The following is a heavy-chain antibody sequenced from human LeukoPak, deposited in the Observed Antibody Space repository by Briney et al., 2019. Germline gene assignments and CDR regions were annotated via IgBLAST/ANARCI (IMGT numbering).Heavy chain of an antibody. CDR3: AKDIRRRDGYNGAFDI. CDR1: GFTFDDYA. V-gene: IGHV3-9*01. Sequence: GGSLRLSCAASGFTFDDYAMHWVRQAPGKGLEWVSGISWNSGSIGYADSVKGRFTISRDNAKNSLYLQMNSLRAEDTALYYCAKDIRRRDGYNGAFDIWGQGTMVTVSS. D-gene: IGHD5-24*01. J-gene: IGHJ3*02. CDR2: ISWNSGSI.